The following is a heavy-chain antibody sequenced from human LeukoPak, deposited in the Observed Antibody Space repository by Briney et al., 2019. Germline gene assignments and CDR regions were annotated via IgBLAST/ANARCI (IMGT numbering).Heavy chain of an antibody. J-gene: IGHJ5*02. CDR2: ISGSGGST. Sequence: GGSLRLSCAASGFTFSSYAMSWVRQAPGKGLEWVSAISGSGGSTYYADSVKGRFTISRDNSKNTLYLQMNSLRAEDTAVYYCARDQGSGSSNWFDPWGQGTLVTVSS. D-gene: IGHD3-10*01. CDR3: ARDQGSGSSNWFDP. CDR1: GFTFSSYA. V-gene: IGHV3-23*01.